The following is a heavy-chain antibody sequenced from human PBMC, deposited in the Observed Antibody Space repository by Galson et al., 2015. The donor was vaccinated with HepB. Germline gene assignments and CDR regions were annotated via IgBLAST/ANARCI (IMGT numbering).Heavy chain of an antibody. Sequence: SVKVSCKASGYTFTSYDINWVRQATGQGLEWMGWMNPNNGKTGYAQNFQGRVTMTRNTSISTAYMDLSSLRSDDTAVYYCAINYYVSSGYYFRGWGQGTLVTVSS. CDR2: MNPNNGKT. V-gene: IGHV1-8*01. CDR1: GYTFTSYD. CDR3: AINYYVSSGYYFRG. D-gene: IGHD3-22*01. J-gene: IGHJ4*02.